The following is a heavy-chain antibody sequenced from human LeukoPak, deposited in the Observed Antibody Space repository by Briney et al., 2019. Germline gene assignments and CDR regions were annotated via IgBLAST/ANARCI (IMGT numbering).Heavy chain of an antibody. CDR2: IKQDGSEK. D-gene: IGHD3-3*01. V-gene: IGHV3-7*01. J-gene: IGHJ4*02. Sequence: GGSLRLSCAASGFTFSSYAMSWVRQAPGKGLEWVANIKQDGSEKYYVDSVKGRFTISRDNAKNSLYLQMNSLRAEDTAVYYCARDGAYYDFWSGYYPTDYFDYWGQGTLVTVSS. CDR1: GFTFSSYA. CDR3: ARDGAYYDFWSGYYPTDYFDY.